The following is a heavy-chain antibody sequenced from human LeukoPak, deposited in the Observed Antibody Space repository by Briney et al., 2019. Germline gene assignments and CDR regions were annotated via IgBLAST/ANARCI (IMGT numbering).Heavy chain of an antibody. Sequence: GGSLRLSCAASGFTFSSYAMSWVRQAPGKGLEWVSGISSTGGSTYYADSVTGRFTISRDNSKNTLYLHMNSLTAEDTAVYYCARGYSSLDPWGQGTLVTVSS. CDR3: ARGYSSLDP. D-gene: IGHD6-19*01. J-gene: IGHJ5*02. CDR2: ISSTGGST. V-gene: IGHV3-23*01. CDR1: GFTFSSYA.